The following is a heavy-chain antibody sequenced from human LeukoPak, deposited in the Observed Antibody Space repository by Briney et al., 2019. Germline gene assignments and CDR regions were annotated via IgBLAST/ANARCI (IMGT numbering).Heavy chain of an antibody. D-gene: IGHD6-6*01. CDR3: ARESLAARRYSDY. V-gene: IGHV3-33*01. CDR1: GFTFSSYG. J-gene: IGHJ4*02. Sequence: GGSLRLSCAASGFTFSSYGMHWVRQAPGKGLEWVAVIWYDGSNKYYADSVKGRFTISRDNSKNTLYLQMGSLRAEDMAVYYCARESLAARRYSDYWGQGTLVTVSS. CDR2: IWYDGSNK.